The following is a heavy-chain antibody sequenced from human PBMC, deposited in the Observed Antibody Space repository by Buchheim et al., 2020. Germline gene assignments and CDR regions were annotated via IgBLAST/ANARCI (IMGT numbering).Heavy chain of an antibody. CDR3: ARGIEYSRCPSNY. J-gene: IGHJ4*02. V-gene: IGHV3-74*01. CDR1: GFTFSNFW. Sequence: EVQLVESGGGFVQPGGSLRLSCAASGFTFSNFWMHWVRQAPGKGLVWVSHVDTDGGTTNYADSVKGRFTISRDNAKNTLYLLMNSLSAEDTAVYYCARGIEYSRCPSNYWGRGTL. CDR2: VDTDGGTT. D-gene: IGHD6-6*01.